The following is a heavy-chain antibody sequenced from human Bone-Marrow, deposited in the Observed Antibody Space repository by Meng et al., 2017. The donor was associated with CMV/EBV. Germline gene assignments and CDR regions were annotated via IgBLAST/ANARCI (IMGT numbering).Heavy chain of an antibody. CDR1: GFTVSSNY. V-gene: IGHV3-53*01. CDR2: IYSGGST. J-gene: IGHJ6*02. Sequence: LSLTCAASGFTVSSNYMSWVRQAPGKGLEWVSVIYSGGSTYYADSVKGRFTISRDNSKNTLYLQMNSLRAEDTAVYYCARDRMVTDIEYYYYGMDVWGQGTTVTVSS. CDR3: ARDRMVTDIEYYYYGMDV. D-gene: IGHD5-18*01.